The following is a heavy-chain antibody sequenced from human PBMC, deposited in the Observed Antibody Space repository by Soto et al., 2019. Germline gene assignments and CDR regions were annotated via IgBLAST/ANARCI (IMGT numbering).Heavy chain of an antibody. CDR1: GFTFSSYG. Sequence: QVQLVESGGGVVQPGRSLRLSCAASGFTFSSYGMHWVRQAPGKGLEWVAVISYDGSNKYYADAVKGRFTISRDNSKNTLYLQMNSLRAEDTAVYYCAKVQGGSCMDVWGQGTTVTVSS. CDR3: AKVQGGSCMDV. J-gene: IGHJ6*02. V-gene: IGHV3-30*18. D-gene: IGHD1-26*01. CDR2: ISYDGSNK.